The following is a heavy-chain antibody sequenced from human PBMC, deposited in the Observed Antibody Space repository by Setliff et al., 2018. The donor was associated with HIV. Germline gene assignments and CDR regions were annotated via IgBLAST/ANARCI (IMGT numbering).Heavy chain of an antibody. D-gene: IGHD6-19*01. V-gene: IGHV4-61*09. Sequence: KLSETLSLTCTVSGASFIRSRYYWSWIRQPAGKGLEWIGHVYTTGSASYNPSLESRVTILEALSKNQFSLNLDSVTAADTAVYFCARALAGGSGWNYFDLWGPGTLVTVSS. CDR1: GASFIRSRYY. CDR2: VYTTGSA. CDR3: ARALAGGSGWNYFDL. J-gene: IGHJ4*02.